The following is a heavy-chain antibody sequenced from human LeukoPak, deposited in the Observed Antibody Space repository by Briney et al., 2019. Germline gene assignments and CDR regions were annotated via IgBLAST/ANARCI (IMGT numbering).Heavy chain of an antibody. V-gene: IGHV1-18*01. Sequence: ASVKVYCKGSGYSFTGFGISWVRQAPGQGLEWMGWISGYNGVTKYAQKFQGRVTMTTDTSTNTAHMELRTQYSDDTAVYYCARDQAAGSTAGTFDYWGQGTLVTVSS. CDR3: ARDQAAGSTAGTFDY. D-gene: IGHD6-25*01. CDR1: GYSFTGFG. CDR2: ISGYNGVT. J-gene: IGHJ4*02.